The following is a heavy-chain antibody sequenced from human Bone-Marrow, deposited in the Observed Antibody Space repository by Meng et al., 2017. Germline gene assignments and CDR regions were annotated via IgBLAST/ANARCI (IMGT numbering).Heavy chain of an antibody. CDR3: AAAAGGIPGNDY. CDR2: IVVGSGNT. D-gene: IGHD3-16*01. J-gene: IGHJ4*02. CDR1: GFTFTSSA. V-gene: IGHV1-58*01. Sequence: SVKVSCKASGFTFTSSAVQWVRQARGQRLEWIGWIVVGSGNTNYAQKFQERVTITRDMSTSTAYMELSSLRSKDTGVYYEAAAAGGIPGNDYWGQGTLVTVSS.